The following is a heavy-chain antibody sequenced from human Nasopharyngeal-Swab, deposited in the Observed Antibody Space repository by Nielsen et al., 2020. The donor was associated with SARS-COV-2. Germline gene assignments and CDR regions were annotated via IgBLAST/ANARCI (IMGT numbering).Heavy chain of an antibody. CDR2: ISYDGSNK. CDR3: ARHVLLWFGESFDAFDI. V-gene: IGHV3-30-3*01. Sequence: GESLKISCAASRFTFSSYALHWVRQAPGKGLEWVAVISYDGSNKYYADSVKGRFTISRDNSKNTLYLQMNSLRAEDTAVYYCARHVLLWFGESFDAFDIWGQGTMVTVSS. D-gene: IGHD3-10*01. J-gene: IGHJ3*02. CDR1: RFTFSSYA.